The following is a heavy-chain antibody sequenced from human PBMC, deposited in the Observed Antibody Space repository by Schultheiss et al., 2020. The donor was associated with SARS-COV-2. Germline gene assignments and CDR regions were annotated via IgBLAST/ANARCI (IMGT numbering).Heavy chain of an antibody. D-gene: IGHD6-19*01. CDR3: ARGYSGWRSEWFDP. J-gene: IGHJ5*02. Sequence: SQTLSLTCTVSGGSISSSSYYWGWIRQPPGKGLEWIGSIYYSGSTNYNPSLKSRVTMSVDTSKKQFSLNLSSVTAADTAVYYCARGYSGWRSEWFDPWGQGTLVTVSS. V-gene: IGHV4-39*07. CDR2: IYYSGST. CDR1: GGSISSSSYY.